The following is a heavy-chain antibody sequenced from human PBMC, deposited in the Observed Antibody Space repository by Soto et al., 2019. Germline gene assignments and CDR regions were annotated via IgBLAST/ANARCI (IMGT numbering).Heavy chain of an antibody. D-gene: IGHD5-12*01. V-gene: IGHV4-59*01. CDR1: GGSISSYY. J-gene: IGHJ4*02. CDR2: IFYSGST. CDR3: ARGLATIVSCYFDC. Sequence: QVQLQESGPGLVKPSETLSLTCTVSGGSISSYYWSWIRQPPGKGPEWIGYIFYSGSTNYSPSLKSRVTISVDTSKNQFSLRLSSVTAADTAVYYCARGLATIVSCYFDCWGQGTLVTVSS.